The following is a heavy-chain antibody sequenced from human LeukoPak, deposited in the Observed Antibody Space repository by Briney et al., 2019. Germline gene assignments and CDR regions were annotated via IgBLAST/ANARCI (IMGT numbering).Heavy chain of an antibody. CDR2: ISYDGSNK. CDR1: GFTFSSYA. J-gene: IGHJ4*02. CDR3: ARGAKKYYFDY. Sequence: GGSLRLSCAASGFTFSSYAMHWVRQAPGEGLEWVAVISYDGSNKYYADSVKGRFTISRDNSKNTLYLQMNSLRAEDTAVYYCARGAKKYYFDYWGQGTLVTVSS. V-gene: IGHV3-30*04.